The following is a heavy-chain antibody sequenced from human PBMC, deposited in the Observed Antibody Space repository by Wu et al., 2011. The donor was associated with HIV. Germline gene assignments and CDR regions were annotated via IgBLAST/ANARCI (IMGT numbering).Heavy chain of an antibody. D-gene: IGHD1-1*01. J-gene: IGHJ5*02. CDR2: IIPLFGTA. Sequence: QVQLVQSGAAVKRPGSSVKVSCKVSGGTFNSYAISWVRQAPGQGLEWMGGIIPLFGTADSAETFQGRVTITMDESTCTVYMELSSLRSEDTAVYYCARDSAQSVVGTNWFDPWGQGTLVTVSS. V-gene: IGHV1-69*01. CDR3: ARDSAQSVVGTNWFDP. CDR1: GGTFNSYA.